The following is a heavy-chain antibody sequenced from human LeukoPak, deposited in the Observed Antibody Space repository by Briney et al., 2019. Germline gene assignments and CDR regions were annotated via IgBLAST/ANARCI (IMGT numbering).Heavy chain of an antibody. Sequence: GGSLRLSCAASGFTFSTYEMNGVRQAPGKGLEWVSYISSSGTTIYYADSVKGRFTISRDNAKKSLYLQMNSLRAEDTAVYYCARDLSGSYVNYWGQGTLVTVSS. CDR1: GFTFSTYE. J-gene: IGHJ4*02. D-gene: IGHD1-26*01. CDR2: ISSSGTTI. V-gene: IGHV3-48*03. CDR3: ARDLSGSYVNY.